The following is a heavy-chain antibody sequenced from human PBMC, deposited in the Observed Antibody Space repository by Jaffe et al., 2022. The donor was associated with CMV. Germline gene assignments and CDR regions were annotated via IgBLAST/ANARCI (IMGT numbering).Heavy chain of an antibody. J-gene: IGHJ3*02. CDR3: ARDLPYYDILTDAFDI. V-gene: IGHV3-7*01. CDR2: IKQDGSEK. CDR1: GFTFSSYW. D-gene: IGHD3-9*01. Sequence: EVQLVESGGGLVQPGGSLRLSCAASGFTFSSYWMSWVRQAPGKGLEWVANIKQDGSEKYYVDSVKGRFTISRDNAKNSLYLQMNSLRAEDTAVYYCARDLPYYDILTDAFDIWGQGTMVTVSS.